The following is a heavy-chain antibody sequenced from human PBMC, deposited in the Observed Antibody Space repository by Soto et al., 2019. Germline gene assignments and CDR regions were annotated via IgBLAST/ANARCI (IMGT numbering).Heavy chain of an antibody. CDR3: ARVERGTATTVVDAFDI. CDR1: GGFVSSGSYY. D-gene: IGHD1-1*01. CDR2: MSHSGGT. Sequence: QVQLQQWGAGLLKPSETLSLTCAVYGGFVSSGSYYWSWIRQPPGKGLEWIGEMSHSGGTHFSPSLKSRVTISVDTSKNQFPLKMSSVTAADTALYYCARVERGTATTVVDAFDIWGPGTMVTVSS. V-gene: IGHV4-34*01. J-gene: IGHJ3*02.